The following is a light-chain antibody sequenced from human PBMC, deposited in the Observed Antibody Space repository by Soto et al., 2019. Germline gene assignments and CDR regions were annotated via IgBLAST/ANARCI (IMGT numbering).Light chain of an antibody. CDR1: QSVSSNY. V-gene: IGKV3-20*01. Sequence: EIVLTRSPGTLSLSPGERATLSCRATQSVSSNYLAWYQQKSGQAPRLLIYGASSRATGIPDRFSGGGSGNDFTLTITRLAPEDFAVNFCLQSGGLNRTFRKGTQVDIK. CDR2: GAS. J-gene: IGKJ1*01. CDR3: LQSGGLNRT.